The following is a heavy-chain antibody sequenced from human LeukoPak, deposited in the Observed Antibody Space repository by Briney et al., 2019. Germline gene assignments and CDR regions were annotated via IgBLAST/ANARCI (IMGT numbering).Heavy chain of an antibody. CDR2: ISGVDGST. CDR1: GFTFSNYA. J-gene: IGHJ4*02. Sequence: GGSLRLSCAASGFTFSNYAMSWVRQAPGKGLEWVSVISGVDGSTYYADSVKGRFTISRDNSKNTLYLQMNSLRAEDTAVYYCARDRRGEVDQYYFDYWGQGTLVTVSS. V-gene: IGHV3-23*01. D-gene: IGHD3-10*01. CDR3: ARDRRGEVDQYYFDY.